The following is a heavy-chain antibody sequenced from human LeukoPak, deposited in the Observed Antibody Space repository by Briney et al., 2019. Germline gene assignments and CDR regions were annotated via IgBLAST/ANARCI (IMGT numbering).Heavy chain of an antibody. CDR2: ISSSSRYI. J-gene: IGHJ6*02. CDR1: GFTFSSYS. CDR3: ARDRPPLYYVMDV. Sequence: PGGSLRLSCAASGFTFSSYSMNWVRQAPGKGLEWVSSISSSSRYIYFADSVKGRFTISRDYAKNSLYLQMNSLRAEDTTVYYCARDRPPLYYVMDVWGQGTTVTVSS. V-gene: IGHV3-21*01.